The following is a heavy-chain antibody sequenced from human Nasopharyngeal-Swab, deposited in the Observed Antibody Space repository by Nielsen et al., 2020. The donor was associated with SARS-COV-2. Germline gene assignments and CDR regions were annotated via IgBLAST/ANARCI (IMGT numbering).Heavy chain of an antibody. V-gene: IGHV3-11*06. CDR1: GFTFSDYY. CDR3: AREYSGSYLGVDY. D-gene: IGHD1-26*01. Sequence: GGSLRLSCAASGFTFSDYYMSWIRQAPGKGLEWVSYISSSSSYTNYADSVKGRFTISRDNAKNSLHLQMNSLRAEDTAVYYCAREYSGSYLGVDYWGQGTLVTVSS. CDR2: ISSSSSYT. J-gene: IGHJ4*02.